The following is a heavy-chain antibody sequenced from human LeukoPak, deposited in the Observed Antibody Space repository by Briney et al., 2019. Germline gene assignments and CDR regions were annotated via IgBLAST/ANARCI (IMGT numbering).Heavy chain of an antibody. V-gene: IGHV4-59*08. D-gene: IGHD3-16*01. Sequence: SETLSLTCTVSGVSISSYYWSWIRQPPGKGLEWIGYIYYSGSTNYNPSLKSRVTISVDTSKNQFSLKLSSVTAADTAVYYCARLGADEFSYYGMDVWGQGTTVTVSS. CDR1: GVSISSYY. J-gene: IGHJ6*02. CDR3: ARLGADEFSYYGMDV. CDR2: IYYSGST.